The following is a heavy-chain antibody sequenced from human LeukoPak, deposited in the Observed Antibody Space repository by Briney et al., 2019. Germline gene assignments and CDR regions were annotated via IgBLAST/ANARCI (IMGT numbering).Heavy chain of an antibody. Sequence: GGSLRLSCAASGFTFSSYAMHWVRQAPGKGLEWVAVISYDGSNKYYADSVKGRFTISRDNSKNTLYLQMNSLRAEDTAVYYCARATPNPYYYYYGMDVWGQGTTVTVSS. CDR2: ISYDGSNK. CDR3: ARATPNPYYYYYGMDV. J-gene: IGHJ6*02. V-gene: IGHV3-30-3*01. CDR1: GFTFSSYA. D-gene: IGHD4-11*01.